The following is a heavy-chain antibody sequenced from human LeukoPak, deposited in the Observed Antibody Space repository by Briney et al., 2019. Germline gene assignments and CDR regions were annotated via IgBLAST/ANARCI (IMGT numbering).Heavy chain of an antibody. CDR3: ARVTVGDGDDYYYYGMDV. J-gene: IGHJ6*02. D-gene: IGHD4-17*01. CDR2: IIPIFGSA. CDR1: GGTFSSYA. Sequence: SVKVSCKASGGTFSSYAISWVRQAPGQGLECMGGIIPIFGSANYAQKFQGRVTITADESTSTAYMELSSLRSEDTAVYYCARVTVGDGDDYYYYGMDVWGQGTTVTVSS. V-gene: IGHV1-69*13.